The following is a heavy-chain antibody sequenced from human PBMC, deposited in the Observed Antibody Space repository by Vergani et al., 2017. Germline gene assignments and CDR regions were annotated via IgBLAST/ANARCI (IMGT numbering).Heavy chain of an antibody. Sequence: EVQLVESGGGLVQPGRYLRLSCAASGFTFDDYAMHWVRQAAGKGLEWVSGISWNSGSIGYADSVKGRFTISRDNAKNSLYLQMNSLRAEDTALYYCAKDGDHHWYFDLWGRGTLVTVSS. CDR2: ISWNSGSI. J-gene: IGHJ2*01. D-gene: IGHD2-21*02. CDR3: AKDGDHHWYFDL. V-gene: IGHV3-9*01. CDR1: GFTFDDYA.